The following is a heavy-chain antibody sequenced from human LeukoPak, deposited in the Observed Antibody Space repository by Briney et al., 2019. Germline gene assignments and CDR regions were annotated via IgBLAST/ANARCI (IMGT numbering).Heavy chain of an antibody. V-gene: IGHV1-8*01. CDR3: ARDGRGAAAADDPLDI. CDR1: GYTFTNHD. Sequence: VASVKVSCKASGYTFTNHDFNWMRQATGQGLEWMGWMNPNSGSTGYAQKFQGRVTMTRDTSLSTAYMELSSLTSDDTAVYYRARDGRGAAAADDPLDIWGQGTTVTVSS. CDR2: MNPNSGST. J-gene: IGHJ3*02. D-gene: IGHD6-13*01.